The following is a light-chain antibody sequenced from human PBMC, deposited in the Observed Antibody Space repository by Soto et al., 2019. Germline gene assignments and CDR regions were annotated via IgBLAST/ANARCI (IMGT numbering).Light chain of an antibody. J-gene: IGKJ1*01. CDR2: GTS. Sequence: EILLTQSPGTLSLSPGERATLSCRASQTVSSTYLAWYQQKPGQAPRLLIYGTSTRATDIPDRFSGSGSGTDFTLTIARLEPEDFAVYYCQQFDNSPWTFGQGTKV. CDR3: QQFDNSPWT. V-gene: IGKV3-20*01. CDR1: QTVSSTY.